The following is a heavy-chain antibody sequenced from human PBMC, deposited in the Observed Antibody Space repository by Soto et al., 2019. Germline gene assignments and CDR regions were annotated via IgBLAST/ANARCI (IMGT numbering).Heavy chain of an antibody. CDR2: IRPKSGGT. Sequence: QVQLVQSGAEVQKPGTSVKVSCQASGYTFSDYYLHWLRQAPGQGLEWMGWIRPKSGGTHYASKFEGRVTLTTDTSSSTAFMELSRLTSDDTAVYYCARGPRTQLWFPNVYWGQGTLVTVSS. CDR1: GYTFSDYY. J-gene: IGHJ4*02. CDR3: ARGPRTQLWFPNVY. D-gene: IGHD5-18*01. V-gene: IGHV1-2*02.